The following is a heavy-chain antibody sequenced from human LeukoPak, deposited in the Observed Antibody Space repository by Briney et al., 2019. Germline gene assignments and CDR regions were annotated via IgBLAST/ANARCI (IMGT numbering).Heavy chain of an antibody. CDR1: GFTFSSYA. V-gene: IGHV3-23*01. J-gene: IGHJ4*02. CDR2: ISGRGRGSIR. Sequence: GGSLRLSCAASGFTFSSYAMSWVRQAPGEGVEGVSDISGRGRGSIRHHADCVKGRFTISRDNSKNTLYMQMNSLRAEDTAVYYCAESSSGFDYWGQGTLVSVCS. CDR3: AESSSGFDY. D-gene: IGHD1-1*01.